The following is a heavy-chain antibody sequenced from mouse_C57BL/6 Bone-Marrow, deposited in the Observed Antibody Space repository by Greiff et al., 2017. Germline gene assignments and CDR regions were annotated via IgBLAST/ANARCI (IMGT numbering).Heavy chain of an antibody. Sequence: VQLQQSGAELVRPGASVKLSCTASGFNIKDYYMHWVKQRPEQGLEWIGRIDPEDGDTEYAPKFQGKATMTADTSANTAYLPLSSLTSEDTAVYYCTSAAFYGSIPSYFDYWGQGTTLTVSS. CDR2: IDPEDGDT. J-gene: IGHJ2*01. CDR3: TSAAFYGSIPSYFDY. CDR1: GFNIKDYY. V-gene: IGHV14-1*01. D-gene: IGHD1-1*01.